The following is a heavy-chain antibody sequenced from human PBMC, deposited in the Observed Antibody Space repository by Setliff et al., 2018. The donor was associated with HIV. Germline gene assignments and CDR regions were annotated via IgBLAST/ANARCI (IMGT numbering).Heavy chain of an antibody. J-gene: IGHJ4*02. CDR2: IYISGST. D-gene: IGHD3-16*01. V-gene: IGHV4-61*01. CDR1: GGSINSGHYY. CDR3: ARGGGTGSFDY. Sequence: PSETLSLTCSVSGGSINSGHYYWSWIRHHPGKGLEWIGRIYISGSTNYNPSFESRVTMSIDTSKNQFSLKLSSVTAADTAVYYCARGGGTGSFDYWGQGTLVTVSS.